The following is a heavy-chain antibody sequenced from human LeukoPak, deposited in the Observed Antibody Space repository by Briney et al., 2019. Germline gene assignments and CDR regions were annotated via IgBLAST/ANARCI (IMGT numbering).Heavy chain of an antibody. CDR1: GGSISSSSYY. CDR2: IYYSGST. D-gene: IGHD1-1*01. CDR3: ARLLGSYYMDV. J-gene: IGHJ6*03. Sequence: SETLSLTCTVSGGSISSSSYYWGWLRQPPGKGLEWIGSIYYSGSTYYNPSLKSRVTISVDTSKNQFSLKLSSVTAADTAVYYCARLLGSYYMDVWGKGTTVTISS. V-gene: IGHV4-39*01.